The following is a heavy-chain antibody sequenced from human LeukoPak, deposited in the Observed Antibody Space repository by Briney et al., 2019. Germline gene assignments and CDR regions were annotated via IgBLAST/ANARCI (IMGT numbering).Heavy chain of an antibody. Sequence: SETLSLTCTVSGYSISSGYYWGWIRQPPGKGLEWIGSIYHSGSTYYNPSLKSRVTISVDTSKNQFSLKLDSVTAADTAVYYCARGSYCGGDCYNYFDYWGQGTLVTVSS. V-gene: IGHV4-38-2*02. CDR1: GYSISSGYY. D-gene: IGHD2-21*02. J-gene: IGHJ4*02. CDR3: ARGSYCGGDCYNYFDY. CDR2: IYHSGST.